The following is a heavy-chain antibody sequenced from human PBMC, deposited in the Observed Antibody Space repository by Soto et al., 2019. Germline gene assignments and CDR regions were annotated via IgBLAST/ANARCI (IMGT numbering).Heavy chain of an antibody. Sequence: SETLSLTCTVSGGSISSSSYYWGWIRQPPGKGLEWIGSIYYSGSTYYNPSLKSRVTISVDTSKNQFSLELRSVTAADTAVYYCARDLLDTTVDYYFDSWGPGRLVTVSS. CDR1: GGSISSSSYY. J-gene: IGHJ4*02. CDR3: ARDLLDTTVDYYFDS. CDR2: IYYSGST. D-gene: IGHD4-17*01. V-gene: IGHV4-39*02.